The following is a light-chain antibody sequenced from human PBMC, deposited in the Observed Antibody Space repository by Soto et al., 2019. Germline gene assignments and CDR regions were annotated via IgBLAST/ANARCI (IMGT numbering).Light chain of an antibody. J-gene: IGKJ1*01. CDR1: QSVSGN. CDR2: GAS. Sequence: EIVMTQSPAILSVSPGERAALSCRASQSVSGNLAWYQQKPGQAPRLLIYGASTRATGVPARFRGSGSGTDFTLSISALQSEDFAVYYCQHYNNWPPWTFGQGTKVDIK. V-gene: IGKV3-15*01. CDR3: QHYNNWPPWT.